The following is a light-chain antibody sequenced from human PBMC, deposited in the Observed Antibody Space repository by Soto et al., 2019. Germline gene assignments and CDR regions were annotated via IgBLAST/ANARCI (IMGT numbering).Light chain of an antibody. CDR1: QTINNW. CDR3: KQYNSYPWT. CDR2: KAF. Sequence: DIQITQAPSTLSSSVGDRFTITYRASQTINNWLAWCQQKPGKAPKPLLSKAFSLERGVPSRFSGSGSGTEFTLSISSLEPDDFATYYCKQYNSYPWTFGQGTKVDIK. J-gene: IGKJ1*01. V-gene: IGKV1-5*03.